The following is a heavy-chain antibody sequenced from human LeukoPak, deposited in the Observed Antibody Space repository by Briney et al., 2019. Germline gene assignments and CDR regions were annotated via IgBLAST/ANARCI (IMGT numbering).Heavy chain of an antibody. CDR2: IYYSGST. CDR3: ARALRYVYGMDV. CDR1: GVSISSGDYY. J-gene: IGHJ6*02. D-gene: IGHD3-16*01. V-gene: IGHV4-30-4*01. Sequence: PSESLSLSCTASGVSISSGDYYWSWMRQPPGLGLEWIGYIYYSGSTYYRPSLKSRVTISVDTSKNQFSLKLSAVTAADTAVYYCARALRYVYGMDVWGQGTTVTVSS.